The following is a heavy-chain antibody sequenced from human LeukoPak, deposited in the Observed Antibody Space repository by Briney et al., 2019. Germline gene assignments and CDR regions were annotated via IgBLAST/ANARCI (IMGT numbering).Heavy chain of an antibody. V-gene: IGHV3-53*01. Sequence: GGSLRLSYAASGFTVSSNYMSWVRQAPGKGLEWVSVIYSGGSTNYADSVKGRFTISRDNSKNTLYLQMNSLRAEDTAVYYCARDRFGYADYYYYGMDVWGQGTTVTVSS. CDR2: IYSGGST. CDR3: ARDRFGYADYYYYGMDV. CDR1: GFTVSSNY. D-gene: IGHD3-10*01. J-gene: IGHJ6*02.